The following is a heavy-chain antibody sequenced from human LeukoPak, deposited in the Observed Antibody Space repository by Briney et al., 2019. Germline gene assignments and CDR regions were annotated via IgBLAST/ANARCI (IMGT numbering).Heavy chain of an antibody. J-gene: IGHJ4*02. CDR2: IYHSGST. Sequence: KPSETLSLTCAVSGGSISSSNWWSWVRQPPGKGLEWIGEIYHSGSTNYNPSLKSRVTISVDKSKNQFSLKLCSVTAADTAVYYCARDPGYYDILTGYYRTYYFDYWGQGTLVTVSS. CDR1: GGSISSSNW. D-gene: IGHD3-9*01. CDR3: ARDPGYYDILTGYYRTYYFDY. V-gene: IGHV4-4*02.